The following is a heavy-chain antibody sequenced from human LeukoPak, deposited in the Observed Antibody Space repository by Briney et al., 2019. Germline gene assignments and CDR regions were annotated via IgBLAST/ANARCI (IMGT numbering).Heavy chain of an antibody. V-gene: IGHV3-23*01. Sequence: GGSLRLSCAASGFTFSSYAMNWVRQAPGKGLEWVSVITGSGDNTYYADSVKGRFTISRDNSEDPLYLQMNSLRAEDTAVYYCAKTIPGTYVRHFDYWGQGTLVTVSS. J-gene: IGHJ4*02. CDR2: ITGSGDNT. CDR3: AKTIPGTYVRHFDY. CDR1: GFTFSSYA. D-gene: IGHD1-26*01.